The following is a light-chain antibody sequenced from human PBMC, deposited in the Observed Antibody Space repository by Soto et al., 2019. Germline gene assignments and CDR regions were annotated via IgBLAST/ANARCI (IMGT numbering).Light chain of an antibody. CDR2: EVT. Sequence: QSALTQPASVSGSPGQSITISCTGTSSDVGGYNYVSWYHQHPGKAPKLLIYEVTNRPSGVSNRFSGAKSGNTASLTISGLHAEDEAAYYGSSYTSRSTLVFGTGTKLTFL. J-gene: IGLJ1*01. CDR1: SSDVGGYNY. V-gene: IGLV2-14*01. CDR3: SSYTSRSTLV.